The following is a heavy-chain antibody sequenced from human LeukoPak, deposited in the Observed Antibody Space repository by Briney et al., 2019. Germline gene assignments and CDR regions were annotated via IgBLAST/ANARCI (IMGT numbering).Heavy chain of an antibody. CDR1: GGSISSGSYC. J-gene: IGHJ4*02. V-gene: IGHV4-61*02. CDR2: IYTGGST. CDR3: AREGGGYCGGDCYSYYFDY. Sequence: SQTLSLTCTVPGGSISSGSYCWSWIRQPAGKGLEWIGRIYTGGSTNYNPSLKSRVTISVDTSKNQFSLKLSSVTAADTAVYYCAREGGGYCGGDCYSYYFDYWGQGTLVTVSS. D-gene: IGHD2-21*02.